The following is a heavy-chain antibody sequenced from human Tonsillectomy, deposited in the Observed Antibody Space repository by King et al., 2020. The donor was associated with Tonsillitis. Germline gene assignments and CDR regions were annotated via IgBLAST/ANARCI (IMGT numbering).Heavy chain of an antibody. CDR3: ARQCLLWFGDGGLYFDD. CDR2: IYYSGST. D-gene: IGHD3-10*01. V-gene: IGHV4-39*07. CDR1: GGSISSSSYY. J-gene: IGHJ4*02. Sequence: QLQESGPGLVKPSETLSLTCTVSGGSISSSSYYWGWIRQPPGKGLEWIGSIYYSGSTYYNPSLKSRVTISVDTSKNQFSLKLSSVTAADTAVYYCARQCLLWFGDGGLYFDDWGQGTLVTVSA.